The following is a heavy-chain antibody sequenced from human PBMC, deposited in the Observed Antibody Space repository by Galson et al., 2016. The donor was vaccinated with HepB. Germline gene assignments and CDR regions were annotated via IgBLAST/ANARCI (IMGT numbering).Heavy chain of an antibody. CDR3: AGDSINPTEYYGMDV. J-gene: IGHJ6*04. D-gene: IGHD2/OR15-2a*01. V-gene: IGHV1-2*02. CDR1: GYTFSDHY. Sequence: SVKVSCKASGYTFSDHYFHWVRQAPGQGLEWMGWINPNSGDTKYAQKFQDRVTMTRDTSFSTVYMDLSRLRSDDTAVYFCAGDSINPTEYYGMDVWGRGTTVTVAS. CDR2: INPNSGDT.